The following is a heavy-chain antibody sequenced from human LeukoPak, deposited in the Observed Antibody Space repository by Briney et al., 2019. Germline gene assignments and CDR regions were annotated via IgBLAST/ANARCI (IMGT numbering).Heavy chain of an antibody. D-gene: IGHD2-15*01. Sequence: GGSLRLSCAASGFTFSSYSMNWVRQAPGKGLEWVSYISSSTSTIYYADSVKGRFTISRDNAKNSLYLQMNSLRAEDTALYYCARGDCSGGSCYLSLTTIDYWGQGTLVTVSS. V-gene: IGHV3-48*01. CDR1: GFTFSSYS. CDR2: ISSSTSTI. CDR3: ARGDCSGGSCYLSLTTIDY. J-gene: IGHJ4*02.